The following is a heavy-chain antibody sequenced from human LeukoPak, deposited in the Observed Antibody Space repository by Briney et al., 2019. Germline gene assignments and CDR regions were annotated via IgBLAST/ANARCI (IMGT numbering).Heavy chain of an antibody. D-gene: IGHD6-13*01. V-gene: IGHV3-30*02. CDR2: IQYDGNKK. Sequence: GGSLRLSCAASGFTFSSYSMNWVRQAPGKGLEWVAFIQYDGNKKYYADSVQGRFTISRDNSKNTFYLQMNSLRAEDTAVYYCAKDDVGSSWYPPFDYWGQGTLVTVSA. CDR3: AKDDVGSSWYPPFDY. J-gene: IGHJ4*02. CDR1: GFTFSSYS.